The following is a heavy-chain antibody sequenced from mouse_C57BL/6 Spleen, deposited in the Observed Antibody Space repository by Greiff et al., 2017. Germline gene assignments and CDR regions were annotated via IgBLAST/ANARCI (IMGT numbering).Heavy chain of an antibody. V-gene: IGHV1-26*01. CDR1: GYTFTDYY. Sequence: EVKLQQSGPELVKPGASVKISCKASGYTFTDYYMNWVKQSHGKSLEWIGDINPNNGGTSYNQKFKGKATLTVDKSSSTAYMELRSLTSEDSAVYYCARSDGYYGGNWFAYWGQGTLVTVSA. J-gene: IGHJ3*01. CDR3: ARSDGYYGGNWFAY. D-gene: IGHD2-3*01. CDR2: INPNNGGT.